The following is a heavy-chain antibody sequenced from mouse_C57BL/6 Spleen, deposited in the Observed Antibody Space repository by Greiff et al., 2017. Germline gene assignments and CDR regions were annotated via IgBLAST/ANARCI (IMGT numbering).Heavy chain of an antibody. CDR2: IHPNSGST. J-gene: IGHJ2*01. D-gene: IGHD1-1*01. Sequence: QVHVKQPGAELVKPGASVKLSCKASGYTFTSYWMHWVKQRPGQGLEWIGMIHPNSGSTNYNEKFKSKATLTVDKSSSTAYMQLSSLTSEDSAVYYCASLYYGSPYFDYWGQGTTLTVSS. V-gene: IGHV1-64*01. CDR1: GYTFTSYW. CDR3: ASLYYGSPYFDY.